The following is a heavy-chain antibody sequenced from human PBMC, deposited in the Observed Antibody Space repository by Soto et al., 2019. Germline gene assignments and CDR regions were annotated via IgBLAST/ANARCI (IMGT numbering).Heavy chain of an antibody. V-gene: IGHV1-3*01. CDR1: GYTFTSYA. CDR3: ARVSSSGWHFDV. J-gene: IGHJ3*01. D-gene: IGHD6-19*01. CDR2: INAGNGHT. Sequence: ASVKVSCKASGYTFTSYAMHWVRQAPGQRHEWMGWINAGNGHTKYSQKFQGRVTITRDTSASTAYMELSSLRSEDTAVYYCARVSSSGWHFDVWGQGTMVTVSS.